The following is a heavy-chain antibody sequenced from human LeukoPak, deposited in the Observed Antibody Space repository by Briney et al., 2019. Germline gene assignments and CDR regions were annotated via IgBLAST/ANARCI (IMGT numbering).Heavy chain of an antibody. CDR3: ARDAAGYDLGVDY. Sequence: GASVKVSCKASGYTFTGYYMHWVRQAPGQGLEWMGWINPNSGGTNYAQKFQGRVTMTRDTSISTAYMELSRLRSDDTAVYYCARDAAGYDLGVDYWAREPWSPSPQ. CDR1: GYTFTGYY. CDR2: INPNSGGT. D-gene: IGHD5-12*01. J-gene: IGHJ4*02. V-gene: IGHV1-2*02.